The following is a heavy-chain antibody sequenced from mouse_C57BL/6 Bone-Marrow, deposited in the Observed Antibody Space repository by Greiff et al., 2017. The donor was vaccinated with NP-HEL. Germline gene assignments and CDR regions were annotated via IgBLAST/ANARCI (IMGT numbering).Heavy chain of an antibody. CDR2: IRNKANGYTT. CDR3: SRYYYGSSYWYAMDY. V-gene: IGHV7-3*01. D-gene: IGHD1-1*01. J-gene: IGHJ4*01. CDR1: GFTFTDYY. Sequence: EVMLVESGGGLVQPGGSLSLSCAASGFTFTDYYMSWVRQPPGKALEWLGFIRNKANGYTTAYSASVKGRFTISRDNSQSILYLQMNALIAEDSATYYCSRYYYGSSYWYAMDYWGQGTSVTVSS.